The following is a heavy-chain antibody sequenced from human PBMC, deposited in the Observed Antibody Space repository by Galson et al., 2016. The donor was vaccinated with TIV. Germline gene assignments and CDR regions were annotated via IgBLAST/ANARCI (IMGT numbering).Heavy chain of an antibody. J-gene: IGHJ3*01. Sequence: SLRLSCAASGFTFSKFWMHWVRQVPGKGLVWVSRIKTDGRRTDYVDAVQGRFTISRDNVKNMVYLQMDSLRVEDTAVYYCRARGDSRAHDVFDFWGRGTMVTVSS. CDR3: RARGDSRAHDVFDF. V-gene: IGHV3-74*01. CDR2: IKTDGRRT. CDR1: GFTFSKFW. D-gene: IGHD3-3*01.